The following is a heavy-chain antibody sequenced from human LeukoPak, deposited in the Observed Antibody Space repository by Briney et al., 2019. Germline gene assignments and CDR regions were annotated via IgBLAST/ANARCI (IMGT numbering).Heavy chain of an antibody. J-gene: IGHJ6*02. Sequence: SQTLSLTCTVSGGSISSGGYYWSWIRQPPGKGLEWIGYIYHSGSTYYNPSLKSRVTISVDTSKNQFSLKLSSVTAADTAVYYCARDHSTGSGSYYYYGMDVWGQGTTVTVSS. CDR2: IYHSGST. D-gene: IGHD3-10*01. CDR3: ARDHSTGSGSYYYYGMDV. V-gene: IGHV4-30-2*05. CDR1: GGSISSGGYY.